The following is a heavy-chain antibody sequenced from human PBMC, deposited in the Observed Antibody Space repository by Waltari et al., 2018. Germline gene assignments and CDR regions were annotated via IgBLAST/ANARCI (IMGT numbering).Heavy chain of an antibody. J-gene: IGHJ6*03. CDR3: ARSGSSTSCYRACSYMDV. Sequence: QVQLVQSGAEVKKPGSSVKVSCKASGGTFSSYAISWVRQAPGQGLEWMGRIIPIFGTANYAQKVQGRVTITADKSTSTAYMELSSLRSEDTAVYYCARSGSSTSCYRACSYMDVWGKGTTVTISS. CDR2: IIPIFGTA. D-gene: IGHD2-2*02. CDR1: GGTFSSYA. V-gene: IGHV1-69*13.